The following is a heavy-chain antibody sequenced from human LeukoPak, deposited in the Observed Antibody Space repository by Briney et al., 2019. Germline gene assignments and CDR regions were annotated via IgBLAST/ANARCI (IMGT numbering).Heavy chain of an antibody. CDR1: GFTFSSYA. J-gene: IGHJ4*02. CDR3: AKGLSKYCTNGVCYFAGGYYFDY. CDR2: ISGSGGST. Sequence: GGSLRLSCAASGFTFSSYAMSWVRQAPGKGLEWVSAISGSGGSTYYADSVKGRFTISRDNSKNTLYLQMNSLRAEVTAVYYCAKGLSKYCTNGVCYFAGGYYFDYWGQGTLVTVSS. D-gene: IGHD2-8*01. V-gene: IGHV3-23*01.